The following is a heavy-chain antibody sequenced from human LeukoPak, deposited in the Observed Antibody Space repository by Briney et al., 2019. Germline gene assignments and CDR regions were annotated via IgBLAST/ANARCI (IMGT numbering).Heavy chain of an antibody. V-gene: IGHV3-72*01. J-gene: IGHJ4*02. Sequence: GGSLRLSCAASGFTFSDHYMDWVRQAPEKGLEWVARSRNKANSYTTEYAASVKGRFTISRDDSKNSLYLQMNSLQTEDTAVYFCTRGTKYWGQGTLVTVSS. CDR1: GFTFSDHY. CDR2: SRNKANSYTT. CDR3: TRGTKY.